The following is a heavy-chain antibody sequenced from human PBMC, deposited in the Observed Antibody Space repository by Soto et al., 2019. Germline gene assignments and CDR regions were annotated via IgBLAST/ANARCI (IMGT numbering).Heavy chain of an antibody. CDR3: AKRGVSSNANWFDS. J-gene: IGHJ5*01. CDR1: GFSFSWFS. V-gene: IGHV3-21*06. D-gene: IGHD6-13*01. CDR2: ISSSSSYT. Sequence: GGSLILSCASSGFSFSWFSMNWVRQAPGKRLEWVSSISSSSSYTYYTESVKGRFTISRDNAKNSLYLQMSSLRAEDTAVYYCAKRGVSSNANWFDSWGQGTLVTVSS.